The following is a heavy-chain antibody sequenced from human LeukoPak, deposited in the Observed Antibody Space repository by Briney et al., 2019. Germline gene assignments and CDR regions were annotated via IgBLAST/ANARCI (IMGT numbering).Heavy chain of an antibody. CDR2: IKQDGSEN. Sequence: GGSLRLSCAASGFTFSTYWMSWVRQAPGAGLEWVANIKQDGSENNYMDSVKGRFTISRDNAKNSLYLQMNSLRAEDTAVYYCATYSTINAREFQYWGQGTLVTVSS. V-gene: IGHV3-7*01. J-gene: IGHJ1*01. D-gene: IGHD4-11*01. CDR3: ATYSTINAREFQY. CDR1: GFTFSTYW.